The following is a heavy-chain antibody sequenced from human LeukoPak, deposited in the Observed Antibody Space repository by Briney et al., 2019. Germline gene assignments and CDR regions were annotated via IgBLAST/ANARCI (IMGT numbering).Heavy chain of an antibody. Sequence: SETLSLTCSVSGGSISSYYWSWIRQPAGKGLEWIGRIYTSGSTNYNPSLKSRVTMSVDTSKNQFSLKLSSVTAADTAVYYCARHLSLWFGEFMQMDVWGKGTTVTISS. CDR3: ARHLSLWFGEFMQMDV. CDR1: GGSISSYY. D-gene: IGHD3-10*01. J-gene: IGHJ6*04. CDR2: IYTSGST. V-gene: IGHV4-4*07.